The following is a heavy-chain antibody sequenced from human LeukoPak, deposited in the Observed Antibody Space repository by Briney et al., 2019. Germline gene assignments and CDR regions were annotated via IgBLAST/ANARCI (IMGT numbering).Heavy chain of an antibody. V-gene: IGHV4-34*01. CDR3: ARGRQYFDWLLSYYYYYGMDV. Sequence: SETLSLTCAVYGGSFSGYYWSWIRQPPGKGLEWIGEIDHSGSTNYNPSLKSRVTISVDTSKNQFSLKLGSVTAADTAVYYCARGRQYFDWLLSYYYYYGMDVWGQGTTVTVSS. J-gene: IGHJ6*02. CDR1: GGSFSGYY. CDR2: IDHSGST. D-gene: IGHD3-9*01.